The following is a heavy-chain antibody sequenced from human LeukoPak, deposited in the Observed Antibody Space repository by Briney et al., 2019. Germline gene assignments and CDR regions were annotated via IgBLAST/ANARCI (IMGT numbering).Heavy chain of an antibody. J-gene: IGHJ4*02. V-gene: IGHV3-21*01. CDR3: ARGIAVAGFDY. CDR2: ISSSSSSI. CDR1: GFTFSSYS. D-gene: IGHD6-19*01. Sequence: GGSLRLSCAASGFTFSSYSMNWIRQAPGKGLEWVSSISSSSSSIYYADSVKGRFTISRDNAKNSLYLLMYSMSAETTAVYYCARGIAVAGFDYWGQGTLVTVSS.